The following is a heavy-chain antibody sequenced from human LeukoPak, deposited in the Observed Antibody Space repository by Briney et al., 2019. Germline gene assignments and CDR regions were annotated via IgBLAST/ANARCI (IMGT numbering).Heavy chain of an antibody. CDR3: ARGRNGGSYYLLYYFDY. CDR1: GGSFSGYY. D-gene: IGHD1-26*01. J-gene: IGHJ4*02. Sequence: PSETLSLTCAVYGGSFSGYYWSWIRQPPGKRLEWIGQINHSGSTNYNPSLKSRVTISVDTSKNQFSLKLSSVTAADTAVYYCARGRNGGSYYLLYYFDYWGQGTLVTVSS. V-gene: IGHV4-34*01. CDR2: INHSGST.